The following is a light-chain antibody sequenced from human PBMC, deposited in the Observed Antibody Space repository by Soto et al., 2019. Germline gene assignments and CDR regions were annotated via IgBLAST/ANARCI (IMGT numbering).Light chain of an antibody. J-gene: IGKJ4*01. CDR3: QHGYSTPLT. V-gene: IGKV1-39*01. Sequence: DIQMTQSPSSLSASVGDTVTLTCRASQSINTYLHWYQQKPGKAPNLLIYAASTLQSGVPSRFSGSGSGTDFTLTISSLQPEDFATYFCQHGYSTPLTFGGGTKVDIK. CDR2: AAS. CDR1: QSINTY.